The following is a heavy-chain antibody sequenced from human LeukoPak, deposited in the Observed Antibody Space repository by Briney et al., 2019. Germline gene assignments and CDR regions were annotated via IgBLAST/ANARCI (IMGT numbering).Heavy chain of an antibody. Sequence: TGASLRLSCAASGFTFNSYGMSWVRQAPGKGLEWVSVISGSGGSTYYADSVKGRLTISRDNSKNRLYLQMNSLRAEDTAVYYCARERAGIWDSFDYWGQGTLVTVSS. V-gene: IGHV3-23*01. CDR2: ISGSGGST. CDR3: ARERAGIWDSFDY. J-gene: IGHJ4*02. D-gene: IGHD3-10*01. CDR1: GFTFNSYG.